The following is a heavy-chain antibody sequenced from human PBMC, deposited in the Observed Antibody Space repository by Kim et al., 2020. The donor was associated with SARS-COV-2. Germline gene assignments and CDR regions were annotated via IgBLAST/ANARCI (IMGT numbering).Heavy chain of an antibody. D-gene: IGHD2-21*01. Sequence: DSVKGRFTISRDNAKNSLYLQMNSLRDEDTAVYYCAATPSVGRGLWAFDIWGQGTMVTVSS. V-gene: IGHV3-48*02. J-gene: IGHJ3*02. CDR3: AATPSVGRGLWAFDI.